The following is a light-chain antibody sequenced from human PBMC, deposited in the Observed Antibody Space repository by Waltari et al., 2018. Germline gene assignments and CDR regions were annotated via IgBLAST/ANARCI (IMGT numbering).Light chain of an antibody. V-gene: IGKV1-5*03. CDR1: QSISNW. J-gene: IGKJ1*01. Sequence: IQMTQSPSTLSASVGDRVIITCRASQSISNWLAWYQQKPGKAPNLLIHKASSLESGVPSRLSGSGSGTEFTLTINSLQPDDFATYYCQQYNTYWTFGQGTKVEIK. CDR2: KAS. CDR3: QQYNTYWT.